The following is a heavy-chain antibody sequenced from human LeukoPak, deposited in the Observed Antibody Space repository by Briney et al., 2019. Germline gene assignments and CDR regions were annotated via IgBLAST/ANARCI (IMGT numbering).Heavy chain of an antibody. CDR2: IYYSGST. CDR1: GASISSYY. Sequence: PSETLSLTCTVSGASISSYYWSWIRQPPGKGLEWIGYIYYSGSTNYNPSLKSRVTISVDTSKNQFSLKLSSVTAADTAVYYCASGLNHRGIDPWGQGTLVTVSS. J-gene: IGHJ5*02. V-gene: IGHV4-59*12. CDR3: ASGLNHRGIDP.